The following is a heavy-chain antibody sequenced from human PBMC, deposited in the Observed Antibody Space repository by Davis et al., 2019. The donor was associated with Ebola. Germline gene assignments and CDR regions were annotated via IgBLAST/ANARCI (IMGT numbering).Heavy chain of an antibody. CDR3: ARGAVAAPYGMDV. V-gene: IGHV1-3*01. CDR2: INAGNGNT. CDR1: GYTFISYA. D-gene: IGHD6-19*01. J-gene: IGHJ6*02. Sequence: AASVKVSCKASGYTFISYAMHWVRQAPGQRLEWMGWINAGNGNTKYSQKFQGRVTITRDTSASTVYMELSSLRSEDTAVYYCARGAVAAPYGMDVWGQGTTVTVSS.